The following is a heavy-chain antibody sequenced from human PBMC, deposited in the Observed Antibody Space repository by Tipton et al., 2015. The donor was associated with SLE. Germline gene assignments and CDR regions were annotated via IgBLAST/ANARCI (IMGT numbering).Heavy chain of an antibody. J-gene: IGHJ4*02. D-gene: IGHD3-16*01. Sequence: TLSLTCAVYGGSFSGYYWSWIRQPPGKGLEWIGEINHSGSTNYNPSLKSRVTISVDTSKNQFSLKLSSVTAADTAVYYCARDLVSQGGVGNYWGQGTLVTVSS. CDR3: ARDLVSQGGVGNY. V-gene: IGHV4-34*01. CDR1: GGSFSGYY. CDR2: INHSGST.